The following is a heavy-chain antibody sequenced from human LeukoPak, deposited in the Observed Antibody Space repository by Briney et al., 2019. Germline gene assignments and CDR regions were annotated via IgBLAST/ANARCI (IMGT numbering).Heavy chain of an antibody. V-gene: IGHV3-64D*06. J-gene: IGHJ4*02. CDR3: AKERAGAGEY. Sequence: GGSLRLSCSASGFTFSSYAMHWVRQAPGKGLEYVSAISSDGISTFYADSVKGRFTISRDNSKNTLYLQMSSLRAEDTVVYYCAKERAGAGEYWGQGTLVTVSA. CDR1: GFTFSSYA. CDR2: ISSDGIST. D-gene: IGHD6-13*01.